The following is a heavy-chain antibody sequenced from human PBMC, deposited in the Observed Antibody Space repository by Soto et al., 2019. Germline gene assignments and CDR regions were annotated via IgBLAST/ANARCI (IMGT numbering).Heavy chain of an antibody. V-gene: IGHV3-23*01. Sequence: GGSLRLSCAASGFTFSSYAMSWVRQAPGKGLEWVSGISGSGGSTYYADSVKGRFTISRDNSKNTLYLQMNSLRDEDTAVYYCAKDGHSSGWYYFDYWGQGTLVTVSS. D-gene: IGHD6-19*01. CDR1: GFTFSSYA. J-gene: IGHJ4*02. CDR3: AKDGHSSGWYYFDY. CDR2: ISGSGGST.